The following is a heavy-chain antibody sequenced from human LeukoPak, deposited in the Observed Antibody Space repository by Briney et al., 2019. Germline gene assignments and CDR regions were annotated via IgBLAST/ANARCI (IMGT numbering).Heavy chain of an antibody. CDR1: GFTFSSYS. Sequence: PGGSLRLSCAASGFTFSSYSMSWVRQAPGKGLEWVSFISSSRNTIYYADSVKGRFTISRDTAKSSLYLQIKSLRGEDTAVYYCARDSFQGDWGLDAFGIWGQGTMVTVSS. D-gene: IGHD7-27*01. J-gene: IGHJ3*02. CDR2: ISSSRNTI. V-gene: IGHV3-48*01. CDR3: ARDSFQGDWGLDAFGI.